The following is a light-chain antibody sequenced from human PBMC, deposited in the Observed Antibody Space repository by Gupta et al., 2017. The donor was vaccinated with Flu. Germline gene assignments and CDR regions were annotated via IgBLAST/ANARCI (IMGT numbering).Light chain of an antibody. CDR1: QSVSSY. J-gene: IGKJ3*01. Sequence: EIVLTQSPATLSLSPGERATLSCRASQSVSSYLAWYQQKPGQAPRLLIYDASNRANGSADRFSGSGYGTDFTLTISSRVDEDFAVYYGQHRTNWLTFGHGTKLDIK. V-gene: IGKV3-11*01. CDR2: DAS. CDR3: QHRTNWLT.